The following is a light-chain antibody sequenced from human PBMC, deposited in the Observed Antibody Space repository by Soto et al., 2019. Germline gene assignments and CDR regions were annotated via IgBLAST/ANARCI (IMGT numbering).Light chain of an antibody. CDR3: QQYYSIPFT. CDR2: GAS. CDR1: QTVLYNSNNKNH. V-gene: IGKV4-1*01. J-gene: IGKJ2*01. Sequence: VMTQAPDSLAVSLGERATINCKSSQTVLYNSNNKNHLGWFQQKPGHPPKLLIYGASTRASGVPDRFSGSGSGTDFTLTISSLQAEDVAVYYCQQYYSIPFTVGQGTKLDSK.